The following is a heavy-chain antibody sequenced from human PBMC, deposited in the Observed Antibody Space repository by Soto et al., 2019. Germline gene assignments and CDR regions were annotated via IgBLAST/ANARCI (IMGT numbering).Heavy chain of an antibody. Sequence: EVQLLESGGGLVQPGGSLRLSCAASGFTFSSYAMSWVRQAPGKGLEWVSAISGSGGSTYYADSVKGRFTISRDNPKNTLNLQMNGLKAEDTAVYYCAKDETTAAYYDFWSGYSDYWGQGTLVTVSS. D-gene: IGHD3-3*01. J-gene: IGHJ4*02. V-gene: IGHV3-23*01. CDR1: GFTFSSYA. CDR3: AKDETTAAYYDFWSGYSDY. CDR2: ISGSGGST.